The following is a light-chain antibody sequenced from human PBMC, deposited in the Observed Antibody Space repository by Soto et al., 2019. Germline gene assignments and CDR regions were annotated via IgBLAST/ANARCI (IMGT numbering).Light chain of an antibody. CDR3: NSYAGSNVYV. Sequence: QSVLTQPPSASGSPGQSVTISCTGTSSDVGGYNYVSWYQQHPGKAPKLMIYEVSKRPSGVPDRFSGSKSGNTASLTVYGLQAEDEADYYCNSYAGSNVYVFGTGTKVTVL. J-gene: IGLJ1*01. CDR1: SSDVGGYNY. V-gene: IGLV2-8*01. CDR2: EVS.